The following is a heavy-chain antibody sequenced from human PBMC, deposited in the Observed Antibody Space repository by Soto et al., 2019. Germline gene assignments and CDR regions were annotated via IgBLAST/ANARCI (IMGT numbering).Heavy chain of an antibody. J-gene: IGHJ5*02. Sequence: PSETLSLTCTVSGGSISSYYWSWIRQPPGKGLEWIGYIYYSGSTNYNPSLKSRVTISVDTSKNQFSLKLSSVTAADTAVYYCARGPYSSSWYVSRKTYNWFDPWGQGTLVPSP. CDR2: IYYSGST. V-gene: IGHV4-59*01. CDR3: ARGPYSSSWYVSRKTYNWFDP. D-gene: IGHD6-13*01. CDR1: GGSISSYY.